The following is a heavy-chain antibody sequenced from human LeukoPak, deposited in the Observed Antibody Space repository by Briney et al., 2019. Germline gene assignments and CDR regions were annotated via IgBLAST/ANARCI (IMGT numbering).Heavy chain of an antibody. CDR1: GFTFSSYS. CDR3: ARGSIVGASRFDP. Sequence: PGGSLRLSCAASGFTFSSYSMNWVRQAPGKGLEWVSYISSTGTTIYYADSVKGRFTISRDNAKNSLFLQMNSLRAEDTAVYYCARGSIVGASRFDPWGQGTLVTVSS. J-gene: IGHJ5*02. D-gene: IGHD1-26*01. V-gene: IGHV3-48*04. CDR2: ISSTGTTI.